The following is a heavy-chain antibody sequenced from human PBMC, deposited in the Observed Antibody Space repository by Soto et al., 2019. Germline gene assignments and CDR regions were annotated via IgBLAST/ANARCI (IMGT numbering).Heavy chain of an antibody. D-gene: IGHD6-19*01. J-gene: IGHJ5*02. CDR2: IIPIFGTA. CDR1: GGTFSSYA. Sequence: QVQLVQSGAEVKKPGSSVKVSCKASGGTFSSYAISWVRQAPGQGLEWMGGIIPIFGTANYAQKFQGRVTIPADESTSPAYMELSSLRSEDTAVYYGASDPGYSRGWYIAWGQGTLVTVSS. CDR3: ASDPGYSRGWYIA. V-gene: IGHV1-69*12.